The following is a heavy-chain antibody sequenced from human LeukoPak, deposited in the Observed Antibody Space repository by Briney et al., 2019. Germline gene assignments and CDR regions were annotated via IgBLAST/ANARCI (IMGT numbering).Heavy chain of an antibody. Sequence: PGGSLGLSCAASGFTFSSYAMSWVRQAPGKGLEWVSAISGSGGSTYYADSVKGRFTISRDNSKNTLYLQMNSLRAEDTAVYYCATGEDYQYYFDYWGQGTLVTVSS. V-gene: IGHV3-23*01. J-gene: IGHJ4*02. CDR2: ISGSGGST. D-gene: IGHD3-10*01. CDR1: GFTFSSYA. CDR3: ATGEDYQYYFDY.